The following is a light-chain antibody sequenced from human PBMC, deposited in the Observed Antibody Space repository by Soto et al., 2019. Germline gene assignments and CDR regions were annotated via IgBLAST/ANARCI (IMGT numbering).Light chain of an antibody. Sequence: DIQMTQSPSSLSASVGDRVTITCRASQSVGTYVSWYQQKEGKAPKLLINVASTLQSGVASTFSGSGSGTDFTLAISSLQPEDFATYYCQQSASTPQTFGGG. J-gene: IGKJ4*01. CDR1: QSVGTY. CDR2: VAS. CDR3: QQSASTPQT. V-gene: IGKV1-39*01.